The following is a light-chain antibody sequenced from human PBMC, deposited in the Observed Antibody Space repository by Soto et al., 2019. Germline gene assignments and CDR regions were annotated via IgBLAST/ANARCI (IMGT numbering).Light chain of an antibody. V-gene: IGKV1-5*03. J-gene: IGKJ1*01. CDR3: QQYHIYSGT. CDR2: KAS. Sequence: DIHMSQSPSTLSASVGDRVTITCRASQTIDSWLAWYQQRPGKPPNLLIYKASTLASGVPSRFSGSGSGAEFTLTINSLQPDDFATYYCQQYHIYSGTSGQGTKVDIK. CDR1: QTIDSW.